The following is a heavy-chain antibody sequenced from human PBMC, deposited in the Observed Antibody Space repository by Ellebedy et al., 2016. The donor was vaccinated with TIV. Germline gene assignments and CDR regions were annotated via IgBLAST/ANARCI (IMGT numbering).Heavy chain of an antibody. CDR2: IYYSGST. CDR3: AREMYRQQLVRGWFDP. D-gene: IGHD6-13*01. V-gene: IGHV4-61*08. J-gene: IGHJ5*02. Sequence: SETLSLTCTVSGGSISSGDYYWSWIRQPPGKGLEWIGYIYYSGSTNYNPSLKSRVTISVDTSKNQFSLKLSSVTAADTAVYYCAREMYRQQLVRGWFDPWGQGTLVTVSS. CDR1: GGSISSGDYY.